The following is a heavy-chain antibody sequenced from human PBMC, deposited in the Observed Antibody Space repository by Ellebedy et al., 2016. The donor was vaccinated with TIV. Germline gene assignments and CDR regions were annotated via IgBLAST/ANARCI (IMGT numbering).Heavy chain of an antibody. CDR1: GFFLSSYW. Sequence: GGSLRLXCEASGFFLSSYWMSWVRRVPGRGLEWVANINRQDRSETYYVDSVKGRFTISRDNAKNSLYLQMNSLRPEDTALYGCVKDGDSSGYLYYFDFWGQGTLVTVSS. CDR2: INRQDRSET. CDR3: VKDGDSSGYLYYFDF. D-gene: IGHD6-25*01. J-gene: IGHJ4*02. V-gene: IGHV3-7*03.